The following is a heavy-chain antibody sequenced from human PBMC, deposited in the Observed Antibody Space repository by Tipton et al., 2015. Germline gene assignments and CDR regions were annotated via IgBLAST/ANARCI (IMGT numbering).Heavy chain of an antibody. V-gene: IGHV3-23*01. CDR2: ISGSGGST. CDR1: GFTFSSYA. Sequence: SLRLSCAASGFTFSSYAMSWVRQAPGKGLEWVSDISGSGGSTYYADSVKGRFTISRDNSKNTLYLQMNSLRAEDTAVYYCAKARRLDVVAVDCWGQATLVTVSS. D-gene: IGHD3-22*01. CDR3: AKARRLDVVAVDC. J-gene: IGHJ4*02.